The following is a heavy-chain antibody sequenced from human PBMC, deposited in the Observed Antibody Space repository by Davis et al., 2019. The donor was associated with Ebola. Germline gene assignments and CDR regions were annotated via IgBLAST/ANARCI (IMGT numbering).Heavy chain of an antibody. V-gene: IGHV3-23*01. Sequence: GESLKISCAASGFTFSSYAMSWVRQAPGKGLEWVSAISGSGGSTYYADSVKGRFTISRDNSKNTLYLQMNSLRAEDTAVYYCAREVPYGSGYYYYGMDVWGQGTTVTVSS. CDR2: ISGSGGST. D-gene: IGHD3-10*01. J-gene: IGHJ6*02. CDR3: AREVPYGSGYYYYGMDV. CDR1: GFTFSSYA.